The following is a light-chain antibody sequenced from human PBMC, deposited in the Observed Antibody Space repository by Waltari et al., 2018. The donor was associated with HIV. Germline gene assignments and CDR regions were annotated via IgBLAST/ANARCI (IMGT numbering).Light chain of an antibody. Sequence: STELTQDPAVSVALGQTVGITCQGDSVRSYYASWYQQKPGHAPALVIYGKNNRPSGIPDRFSGSTSGNTASLTITGAQAEDEADYYCNSRDNSSKHYVFGSGTKVTVL. CDR3: NSRDNSSKHYV. CDR1: SVRSYY. CDR2: GKN. V-gene: IGLV3-19*01. J-gene: IGLJ1*01.